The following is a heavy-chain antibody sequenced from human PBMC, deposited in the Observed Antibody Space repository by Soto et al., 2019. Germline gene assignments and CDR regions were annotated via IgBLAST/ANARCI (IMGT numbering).Heavy chain of an antibody. J-gene: IGHJ5*02. D-gene: IGHD6-13*01. CDR1: GGSISSGGYY. V-gene: IGHV4-31*03. CDR2: IYYSGST. CDR3: AREFKVLGWFDP. Sequence: SETLSLTCTVSGGSISSGGYYWSWIRQHPGKGLEWIGYIYYSGSTYYNPSLKSRVTISVGTSKNQFSLKLSSVTAADTAVYYCAREFKVLGWFDPWGQGTLVTVSS.